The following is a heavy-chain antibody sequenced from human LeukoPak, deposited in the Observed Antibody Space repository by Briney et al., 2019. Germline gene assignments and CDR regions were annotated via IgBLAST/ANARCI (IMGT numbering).Heavy chain of an antibody. D-gene: IGHD3-16*02. CDR3: ARRDYDYVWGSYRAFDI. Sequence: SETLSLTCAVYGGSFSGYYWSWIRQPPGKGLEWIGEINHIGSTNYNPSLKSRFTISVDTSKNQFSLKLSSVTAADTAVYYCARRDYDYVWGSYRAFDIWGQGTMVTVSS. CDR1: GGSFSGYY. V-gene: IGHV4-34*01. CDR2: INHIGST. J-gene: IGHJ3*02.